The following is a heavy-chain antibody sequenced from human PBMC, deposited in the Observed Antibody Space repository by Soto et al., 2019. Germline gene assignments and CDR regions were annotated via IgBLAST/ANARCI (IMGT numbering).Heavy chain of an antibody. Sequence: WASVKVSCKASGYPFTTYDISWVRQAAGQGLEWMGWINLNSGHTDYAQRFQGRVTMTRNTSISTAYMELTSLSSEDTAVYYCARGRGWRDYWGQGTLVTVSS. J-gene: IGHJ4*02. V-gene: IGHV1-8*01. CDR1: GYPFTTYD. CDR2: INLNSGHT. CDR3: ARGRGWRDY. D-gene: IGHD6-19*01.